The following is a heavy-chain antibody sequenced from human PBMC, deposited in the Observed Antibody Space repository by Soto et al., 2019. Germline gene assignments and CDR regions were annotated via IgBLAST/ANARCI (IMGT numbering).Heavy chain of an antibody. CDR3: APWFGALDY. CDR1: GFTFSSYG. D-gene: IGHD3-10*01. Sequence: QVQLVESGGGVVQPGRSLRLSCAASGFTFSSYGMHWVRQAPGKGLEWVAVISYDGSNKYYADSVKGRFTISRDNSKNPLYLQMTSLRAEDTAVYDRAPWFGALDYWGQGTLVTVSS. V-gene: IGHV3-30*03. CDR2: ISYDGSNK. J-gene: IGHJ4*02.